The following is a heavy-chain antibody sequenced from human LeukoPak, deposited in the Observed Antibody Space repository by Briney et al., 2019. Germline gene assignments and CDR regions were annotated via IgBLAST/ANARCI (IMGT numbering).Heavy chain of an antibody. CDR1: GGSISSGGYY. Sequence: SETLSLTCTVSGGSISSGGYYWSWIRQHPGKGLEWIGYIYYSGSTYYNPSLKSRVTISVDTSKNQFSLKLSSVTAADTAVYYCAREGYYDSSGYSYYLDYWGQGTLVTVSS. V-gene: IGHV4-31*03. CDR3: AREGYYDSSGYSYYLDY. D-gene: IGHD3-22*01. CDR2: IYYSGST. J-gene: IGHJ4*02.